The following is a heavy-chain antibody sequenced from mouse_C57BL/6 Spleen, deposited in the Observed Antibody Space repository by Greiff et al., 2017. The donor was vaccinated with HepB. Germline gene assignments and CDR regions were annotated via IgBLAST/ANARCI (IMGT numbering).Heavy chain of an antibody. CDR1: GYSITSGYD. V-gene: IGHV3-1*01. CDR3: ATDRDYYGSSYVAWLAY. D-gene: IGHD1-1*01. Sequence: EVQLQESGPGMVKPSQSLSLTCTVTGYSITSGYDWHWIRHFPGNKLEWMGYISYSGSTNYNPSLKSRISITHDTSKNHFFLKLNSVTTEDTATYYCATDRDYYGSSYVAWLAYWGQGTLVTVSA. J-gene: IGHJ3*01. CDR2: ISYSGST.